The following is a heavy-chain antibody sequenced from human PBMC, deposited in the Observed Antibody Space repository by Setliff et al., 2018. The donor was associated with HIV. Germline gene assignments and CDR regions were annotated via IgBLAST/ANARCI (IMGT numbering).Heavy chain of an antibody. V-gene: IGHV3-74*03. Sequence: GESLKISCVASGFTFSSYWMHWVRQVPGKGLMWVSRINSDGSSTTYADSVKGRFTMSRDNAKNTLYLQMNSLRAEDTALYFCTRDRGRPDSFDIWGQGTMVTVSS. CDR3: TRDRGRPDSFDI. D-gene: IGHD1-26*01. CDR1: GFTFSSYW. J-gene: IGHJ3*02. CDR2: INSDGSST.